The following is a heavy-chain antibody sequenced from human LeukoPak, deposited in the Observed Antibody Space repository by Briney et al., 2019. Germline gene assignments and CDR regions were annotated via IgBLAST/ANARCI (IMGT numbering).Heavy chain of an antibody. CDR1: GYSFNSQG. CDR2: INTDSGNP. J-gene: IGHJ3*02. CDR3: AREILRFDI. V-gene: IGHV7-4-1*02. Sequence: ASVKVSYKASGYSFNSQGMNWVRQAPGQGLEWMGWINTDSGNPTYAQGFTGRFVFSLDSSVSTAYLQISNLMPEDTAKYYCAREILRFDIWGQGTMVIVSS.